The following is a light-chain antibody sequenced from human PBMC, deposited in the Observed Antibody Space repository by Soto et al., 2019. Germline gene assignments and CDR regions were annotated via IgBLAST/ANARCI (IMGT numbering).Light chain of an antibody. CDR3: QQYGSSALT. Sequence: TVMTQSPDTLSVSPGERATLSCRASQSVISSSLAWYQQKPGQAPRLLIYDASNRATGIPDRFSGSGSGTDFTLTISRLEPEDFAVYYCQQYGSSALTFGGGTKVDIK. J-gene: IGKJ4*01. CDR2: DAS. CDR1: QSVISSS. V-gene: IGKV3-20*01.